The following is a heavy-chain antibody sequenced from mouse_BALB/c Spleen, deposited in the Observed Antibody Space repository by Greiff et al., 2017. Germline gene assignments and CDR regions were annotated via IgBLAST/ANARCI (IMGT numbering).Heavy chain of an antibody. CDR1: GFNIKDTY. V-gene: IGHV14-3*02. CDR3: ARWDYYGSSLLDY. J-gene: IGHJ2*01. D-gene: IGHD1-1*01. Sequence: VQLQQSGAELVKPGASVKLSCTASGFNIKDTYMHWVKQRPEQGLEWIGRIDPANGNTKYDPKFQGKATITADTSSNTAYLQLSSLTSEDTAVYYCARWDYYGSSLLDYWGQGTTLTVS. CDR2: IDPANGNT.